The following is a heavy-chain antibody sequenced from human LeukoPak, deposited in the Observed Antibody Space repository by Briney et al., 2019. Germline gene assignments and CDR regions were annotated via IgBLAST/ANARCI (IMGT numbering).Heavy chain of an antibody. CDR2: INHSGST. V-gene: IGHV4-34*01. D-gene: IGHD6-6*01. J-gene: IGHJ6*02. CDR3: ARSIAARLDV. Sequence: KPSETLSLTCAVYGGSFSGYYWSWIRQPPGKGLEWIGEINHSGSTNYNPSLKSRVTISVDTSKNQFSLKLSSVTAADTAVYYCARSIAARLDVWGQGTTVTVSS. CDR1: GGSFSGYY.